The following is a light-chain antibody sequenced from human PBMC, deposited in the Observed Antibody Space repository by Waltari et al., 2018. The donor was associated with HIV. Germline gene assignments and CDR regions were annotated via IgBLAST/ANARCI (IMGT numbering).Light chain of an antibody. Sequence: DIQMTQSPSSLSASVGDRITISCRASQSIRSFLNWYRQKPGQAPKLLIYAASSLQSGVPSRFSGGGSGTGFTLTISSLQPEDFATYYWQQTYSIPCTVGPGTRVDIK. J-gene: IGKJ3*01. CDR3: QQTYSIPCT. V-gene: IGKV1-39*01. CDR2: AAS. CDR1: QSIRSF.